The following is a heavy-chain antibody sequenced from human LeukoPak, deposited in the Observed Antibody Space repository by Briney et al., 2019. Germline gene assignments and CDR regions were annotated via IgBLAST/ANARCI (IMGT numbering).Heavy chain of an antibody. CDR3: AGGTGWLIDS. CDR2: ISYDGSNK. Sequence: SGGSLRLSCAASGFTFSSYAMHWVRQAPGKGLEWVAVISYDGSNKYYADSVKGRFTISRDNSKNTLYLQMNSLRAEDTAVYYCAGGTGWLIDSWGQGALVTVSS. J-gene: IGHJ4*02. V-gene: IGHV3-30-3*01. D-gene: IGHD3-9*01. CDR1: GFTFSSYA.